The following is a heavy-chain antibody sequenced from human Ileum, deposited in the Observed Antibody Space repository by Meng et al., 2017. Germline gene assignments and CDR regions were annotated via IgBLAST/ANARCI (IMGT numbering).Heavy chain of an antibody. D-gene: IGHD6-13*01. CDR1: GFTCSTYG. J-gene: IGHJ4*02. V-gene: IGHV3-73*01. CDR3: TRLYSAG. Sequence: VRLVGSGDGVVQAGRSLRMSCAASGFTCSTYGLHWVRQAPGKGLEWVGHIRSKANNYATAYAASVKGRFTISRDESKNTAYLQMSSLKTEDTAVYYCTRLYSAGWGQGTLVTVSS. CDR2: IRSKANNYAT.